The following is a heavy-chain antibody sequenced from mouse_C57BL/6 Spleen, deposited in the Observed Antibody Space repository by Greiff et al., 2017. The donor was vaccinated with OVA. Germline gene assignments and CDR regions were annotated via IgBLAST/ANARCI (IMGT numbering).Heavy chain of an antibody. V-gene: IGHV1-76*01. J-gene: IGHJ2*01. CDR1: GYTFTDYY. Sequence: VQLQQSGAELVRPGASVKLSCKASGYTFTDYYINWVKQRPGQGLAWIARIYPGSGNTYYNEKFKGKATLTAEKSSSAAYMQLSSLTSEDSAVYFCARVNYDDYFDCWGKGTTLTVSS. D-gene: IGHD2-4*01. CDR3: ARVNYDDYFDC. CDR2: IYPGSGNT.